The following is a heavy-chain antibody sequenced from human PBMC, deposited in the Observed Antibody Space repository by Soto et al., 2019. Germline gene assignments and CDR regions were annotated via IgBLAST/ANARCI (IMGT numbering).Heavy chain of an antibody. D-gene: IGHD3-10*01. CDR3: AKDNTMVRERTNWFDP. Sequence: PGVALRLSCAASGFTFSSYAMSWVRQAPGKGLEWVSAISGSGGSTYYADSVKGRFTISRDNSKNTLYLQMNSLRAEDTAVYYCAKDNTMVRERTNWFDPWGQGTLVTVSS. CDR2: ISGSGGST. J-gene: IGHJ5*02. CDR1: GFTFSSYA. V-gene: IGHV3-23*01.